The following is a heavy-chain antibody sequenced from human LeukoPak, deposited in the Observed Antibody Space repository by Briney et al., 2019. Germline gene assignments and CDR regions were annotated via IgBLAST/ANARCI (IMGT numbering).Heavy chain of an antibody. V-gene: IGHV1-2*04. Sequence: GASVKVSCKASGYTFTGYYMHWVRQAPGQGLEWMGWINPNSGGTNYAQKFQGWVTMTRDTSISTAYMELSRLRSDDTAVYYCARAAQKGEYGDFDYWGQGTLVTVSS. CDR2: INPNSGGT. J-gene: IGHJ4*02. CDR3: ARAAQKGEYGDFDY. D-gene: IGHD4-17*01. CDR1: GYTFTGYY.